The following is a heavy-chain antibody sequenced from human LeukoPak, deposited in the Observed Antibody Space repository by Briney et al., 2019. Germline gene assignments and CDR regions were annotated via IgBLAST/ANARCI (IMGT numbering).Heavy chain of an antibody. CDR3: ATFGMDV. V-gene: IGHV4-34*01. J-gene: IGHJ6*02. CDR1: GGSFSGYY. Sequence: SETLSLTCAVYGGSFSGYYWSWIRQPPGKGLEWIGEINHSGSTNYNPSLKSRVTISVDTSKNQFSLKLSSVTAADTAVYYCATFGMDVWGQGTTVTVSS. CDR2: INHSGST.